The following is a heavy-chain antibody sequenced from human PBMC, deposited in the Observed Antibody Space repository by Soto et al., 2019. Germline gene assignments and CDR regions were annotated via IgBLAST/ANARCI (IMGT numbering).Heavy chain of an antibody. Sequence: ASLKVSCKASGYTFPLYKMHWVRQAPGQGLEWMGMINPSAGSTSYAQKFQGRVTMTRGTSTSTVYMELNSLRSEDTAVYYCARGVSSGYCDYWGQGTLVTVSS. CDR3: ARGVSSGYCDY. CDR1: GYTFPLYK. D-gene: IGHD3-3*01. J-gene: IGHJ4*02. V-gene: IGHV1-46*01. CDR2: INPSAGST.